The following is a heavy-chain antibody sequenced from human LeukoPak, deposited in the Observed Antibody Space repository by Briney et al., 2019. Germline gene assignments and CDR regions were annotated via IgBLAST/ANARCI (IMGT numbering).Heavy chain of an antibody. V-gene: IGHV3-48*03. CDR3: AKGHCSSTSCSQDY. CDR2: ISSSGSTR. CDR1: GFTFSSYE. D-gene: IGHD2-2*01. Sequence: PGGSLRLSCEASGFTFSSYEMNWVRQAPGKGLEWVSYISSSGSTRYYADSVKGRFTISRDNAKNSLYLQMNSLRAEDMALYYCAKGHCSSTSCSQDYWGQGTLVTVSS. J-gene: IGHJ4*02.